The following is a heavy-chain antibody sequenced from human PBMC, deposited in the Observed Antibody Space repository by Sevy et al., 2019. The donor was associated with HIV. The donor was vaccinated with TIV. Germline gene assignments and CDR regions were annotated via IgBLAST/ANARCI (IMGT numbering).Heavy chain of an antibody. CDR3: AREGCTKPHDY. D-gene: IGHD2-8*01. Sequence: GGPLRLSCAASGFTFSKYSMSWVRQPPGKGLEWVSTLSFGCGEINYADSVKGRLTISRDNSKSSVYLQMNNLRPEDTAVYYCAREGCTKPHDYWGQGTLVTVSS. CDR2: LSFGCGEI. CDR1: GFTFSKYS. J-gene: IGHJ4*02. V-gene: IGHV3-23*01.